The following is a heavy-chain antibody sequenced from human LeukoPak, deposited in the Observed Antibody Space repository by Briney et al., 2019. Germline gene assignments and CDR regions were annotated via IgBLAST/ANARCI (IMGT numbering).Heavy chain of an antibody. D-gene: IGHD3-22*01. CDR2: IYYSGST. CDR3: ARVWYDSSGYSP. Sequence: SETLSLTCTVSGGSISSSSYYWGWIRQPPGKGLEWIGSIYYSGSTYYNPSLKSRVTISVDTSKNQFSLKLSSVTAADTAVYYCARVWYDSSGYSPWGQGTLVTVSS. CDR1: GGSISSSSYY. V-gene: IGHV4-39*07. J-gene: IGHJ5*02.